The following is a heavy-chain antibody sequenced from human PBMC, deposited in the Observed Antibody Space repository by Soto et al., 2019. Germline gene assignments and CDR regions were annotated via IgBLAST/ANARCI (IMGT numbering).Heavy chain of an antibody. CDR1: GGSVSSGDYF. CDR3: AREKGYISGPKNFDS. D-gene: IGHD5-12*01. V-gene: IGHV4-30-4*01. J-gene: IGHJ4*02. CDR2: IYDSGSS. Sequence: PSETLSLTCTVSGGSVSSGDYFWSWIRQPPGKGLEWIEYIYDSGSSYYNPSLKSRVTMSVDTSKNQFSLKLRSVTAADTAMYYCAREKGYISGPKNFDSWGQGTLVTVSS.